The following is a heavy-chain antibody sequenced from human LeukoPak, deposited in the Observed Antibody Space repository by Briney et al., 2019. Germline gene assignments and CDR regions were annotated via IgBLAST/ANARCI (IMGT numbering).Heavy chain of an antibody. V-gene: IGHV1-18*01. Sequence: ASVKVSCKASGYTFTSYGISWVRQAPGQGLEWMGWISGYNGNTNYAQKLQGRVTMTTDTSTSTAYMELRSLRSDDTAVYYCARDRREDVVVPAAMRFLGNWFDPWGQGTLVTVSS. D-gene: IGHD2-2*01. CDR3: ARDRREDVVVPAAMRFLGNWFDP. CDR1: GYTFTSYG. CDR2: ISGYNGNT. J-gene: IGHJ5*02.